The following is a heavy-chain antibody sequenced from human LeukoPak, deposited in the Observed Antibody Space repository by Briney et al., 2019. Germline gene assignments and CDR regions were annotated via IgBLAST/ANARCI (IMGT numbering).Heavy chain of an antibody. J-gene: IGHJ4*02. CDR2: INPSGDST. V-gene: IGHV1-46*01. CDR3: AIAALRYCSSSSCYKGFLDY. CDR1: GDTFTTYY. D-gene: IGHD2-2*01. Sequence: ASVKVSCKASGDTFTTYYIHWVRQAPGQGLEWMGIINPSGDSTSYAQTFQGRVTMTRDTSTSTVYMELSSLRSEDTAVYYCAIAALRYCSSSSCYKGFLDYWGQGTLVTVSS.